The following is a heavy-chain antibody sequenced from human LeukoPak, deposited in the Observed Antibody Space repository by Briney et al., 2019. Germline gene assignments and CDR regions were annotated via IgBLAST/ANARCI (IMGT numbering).Heavy chain of an antibody. CDR2: ISAYNGNT. V-gene: IGHV1-18*01. CDR3: ATEEPEGYFDY. D-gene: IGHD1-14*01. Sequence: ASVKVSCKASGYTFTSYGISWERQAPGQGLEWMGWISAYNGNTNYAQKLQGRVTMTTDTSTSTAYMELRSLRSDDTAVYYCATEEPEGYFDYWGQGTLVTVSS. J-gene: IGHJ4*02. CDR1: GYTFTSYG.